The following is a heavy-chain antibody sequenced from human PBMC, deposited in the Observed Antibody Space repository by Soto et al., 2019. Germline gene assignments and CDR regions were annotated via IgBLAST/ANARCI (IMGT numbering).Heavy chain of an antibody. CDR3: ARENGDYDILTDYYPYYYYGMDV. CDR1: GYTFTGYY. V-gene: IGHV1-46*01. D-gene: IGHD3-9*01. CDR2: INPSGGRT. J-gene: IGHJ6*02. Sequence: QVQLEQSGAEVKKPGASVKVSCKASGYTFTGYYVHWVRQAPAQGLEWLGIINPSGGRTSYAQTLQGRITVTRDTSTSTVYMQLSSLRSEDTAVYYCARENGDYDILTDYYPYYYYGMDVWGQGTTVTVSS.